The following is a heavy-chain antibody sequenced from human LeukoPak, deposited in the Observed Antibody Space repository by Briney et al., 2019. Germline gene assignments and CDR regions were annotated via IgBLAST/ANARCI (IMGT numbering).Heavy chain of an antibody. CDR3: ARSYYYGSGPYYYYGMDV. CDR1: GGSISSYY. D-gene: IGHD3-10*01. J-gene: IGHJ6*02. CDR2: IYYSGST. Sequence: SETLSLTCTVSGGSISSYYWSWIRQPPGKGLEWIGYIYYSGSTNYSPSLKSRVTISVDTSKNQFSLKLSSVTAADTAVYYCARSYYYGSGPYYYYGMDVWGQGTTVTVSS. V-gene: IGHV4-59*08.